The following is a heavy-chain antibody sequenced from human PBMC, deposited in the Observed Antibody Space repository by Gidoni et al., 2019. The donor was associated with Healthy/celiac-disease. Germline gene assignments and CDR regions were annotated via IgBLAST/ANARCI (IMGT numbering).Heavy chain of an antibody. J-gene: IGHJ4*02. CDR1: GFTFSRYG. V-gene: IGHV3-30*02. CDR3: AKVSYYYDSSGSLVTHNFDY. CDR2: IRYDGSNK. D-gene: IGHD3-22*01. Sequence: QVQLVESGGGVVQPGRSLRLSCAASGFTFSRYGMHWVRQAPGKGLEWVAFIRYDGSNKYYADSVKGRFTISRDNSKNTLYLQMNSLRAEDTAVYYCAKVSYYYDSSGSLVTHNFDYWGQGTLVTVSS.